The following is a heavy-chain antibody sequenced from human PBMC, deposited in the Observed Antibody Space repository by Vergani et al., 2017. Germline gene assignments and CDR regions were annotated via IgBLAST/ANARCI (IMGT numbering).Heavy chain of an antibody. J-gene: IGHJ4*02. CDR3: AKGGSMVRGEFDY. CDR1: GFTFSSYG. CDR2: ISYDGSNK. Sequence: QVQLVESGGGVVQPGRSLRLSCAASGFTFSSYGMHWVRQAPGKGLEWVAVISYDGSNKYYADSVKGRFTISRDNSKNTLYLQMNSLRAEDTAVYYCAKGGSMVRGEFDYWGQGTLVTVSS. V-gene: IGHV3-30*18. D-gene: IGHD3-10*01.